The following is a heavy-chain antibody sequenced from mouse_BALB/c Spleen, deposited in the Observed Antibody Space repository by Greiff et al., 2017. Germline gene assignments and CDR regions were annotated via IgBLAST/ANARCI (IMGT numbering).Heavy chain of an antibody. J-gene: IGHJ3*01. CDR1: GFSLTSYG. CDR2: IWAGGST. Sequence: VMLVESGPGLVAPSQSLSITCTVSGFSLTSYGVHWVRQPPGKGLEWLGVIWAGGSTNYNSALMSRLSISKDNSKSQVFLKMNSLQTDDTAMYYCARDGNDWFAYWGQGTLVTVSA. V-gene: IGHV2-9*02. CDR3: ARDGNDWFAY.